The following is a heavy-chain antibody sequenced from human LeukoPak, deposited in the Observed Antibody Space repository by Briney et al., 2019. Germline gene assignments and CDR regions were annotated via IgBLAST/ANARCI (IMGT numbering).Heavy chain of an antibody. D-gene: IGHD4-17*01. CDR3: ARQPLGDYPFDY. J-gene: IGHJ4*02. V-gene: IGHV4-39*01. CDR2: IYYSGST. Sequence: SETLSLTCTVSGGSISSSSYYWGWIRQPPGKGLEWNGSIYYSGSTYYNPSLKSRVTISVDTSKNQFSLKLSSVTAADTAVYYCARQPLGDYPFDYWGQGTLVTVSS. CDR1: GGSISSSSYY.